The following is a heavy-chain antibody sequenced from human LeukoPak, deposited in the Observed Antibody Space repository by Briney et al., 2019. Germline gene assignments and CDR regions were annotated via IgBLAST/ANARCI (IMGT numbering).Heavy chain of an antibody. CDR1: GFNFGSYS. D-gene: IGHD3-10*01. Sequence: GGSLRLSCAASGFNFGSYSMTWVRQAPGKGLEWVSVMSADSATTFYADSVKGRFTISRDKAKNTVFLQMSSLRAEDTALYYCARKSASGNYPLDYWGQGTLVTVSS. V-gene: IGHV3-23*01. CDR2: MSADSATT. J-gene: IGHJ4*02. CDR3: ARKSASGNYPLDY.